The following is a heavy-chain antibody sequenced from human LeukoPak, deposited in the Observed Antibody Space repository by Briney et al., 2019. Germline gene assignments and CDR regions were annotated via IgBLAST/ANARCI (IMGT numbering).Heavy chain of an antibody. Sequence: ASVKVSCKASGYTFTSYGISWVRQAPGQGLEWMGWISAYNGNTNYAQKLQGRVTMTTDTSTSTAYMELRSLRSDDTAVYYCARDAVPQQWLVRYFDYWGQETLVTVSS. J-gene: IGHJ4*02. CDR1: GYTFTSYG. V-gene: IGHV1-18*01. D-gene: IGHD6-19*01. CDR2: ISAYNGNT. CDR3: ARDAVPQQWLVRYFDY.